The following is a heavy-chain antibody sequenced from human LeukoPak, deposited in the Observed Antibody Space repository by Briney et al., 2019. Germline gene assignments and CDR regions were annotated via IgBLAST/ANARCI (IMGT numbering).Heavy chain of an antibody. CDR2: ISSAGST. V-gene: IGHV3-53*01. CDR1: GFTVSSNY. J-gene: IGHJ5*02. D-gene: IGHD3-10*01. Sequence: GGSLRLSCVVSGFTVSSNYMSWVRQAPGKWLEWVSVISSAGSTYYADSVKGRFAISRDDSKNTLYLQMNSLRAEDTAVYYCARNLPERSRLITMIRGVRSWFDPWGQGTLVTVSS. CDR3: ARNLPERSRLITMIRGVRSWFDP.